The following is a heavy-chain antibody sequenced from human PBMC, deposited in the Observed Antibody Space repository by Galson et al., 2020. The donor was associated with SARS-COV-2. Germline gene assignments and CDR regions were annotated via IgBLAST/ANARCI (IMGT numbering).Heavy chain of an antibody. CDR1: GYTFTGYY. Sequence: ASVTVSCKASGYTFTGYYLHWVRQAPGPGLEWMGRIHPNSGGTDFAQNFQGRVTMTRDTSISTAYMELSRLRFDDSAVYYCARSAVRTHDAFEIWGQGTLVTVSS. D-gene: IGHD2-2*01. V-gene: IGHV1-2*06. CDR3: ARSAVRTHDAFEI. CDR2: IHPNSGGT. J-gene: IGHJ3*02.